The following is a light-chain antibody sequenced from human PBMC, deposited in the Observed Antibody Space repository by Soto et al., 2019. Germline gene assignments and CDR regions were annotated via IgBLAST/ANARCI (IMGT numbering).Light chain of an antibody. CDR3: QSYDSSLSDVV. CDR1: SSNIGAGHD. CDR2: NNN. J-gene: IGLJ2*01. V-gene: IGLV1-40*01. Sequence: QSVLTQPPSVSGDPGQRVTISCTGSSSNIGAGHDVHWYQQLPGTAPKLLIYNNNNRPSGVPDRFSGSKSGTSASLAITGLQAEDEADYYCQSYDSSLSDVVFGGGTQLTVL.